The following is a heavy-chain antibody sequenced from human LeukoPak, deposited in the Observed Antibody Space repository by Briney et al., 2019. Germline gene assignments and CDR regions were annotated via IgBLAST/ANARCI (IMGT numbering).Heavy chain of an antibody. CDR2: INSDGSRT. V-gene: IGHV3-74*01. D-gene: IGHD1-1*01. CDR3: ARAGVTTFDY. CDR1: GFTFSSYW. Sequence: TGGSLRLSSAAAGFTFSSYWMHWVRQAPGKGLVWVSRINSDGSRTNYAASVKGRFTISRDNAKNTLYLQMNSLRAEETAVYYCARAGVTTFDYWGQGTLVTVSS. J-gene: IGHJ4*02.